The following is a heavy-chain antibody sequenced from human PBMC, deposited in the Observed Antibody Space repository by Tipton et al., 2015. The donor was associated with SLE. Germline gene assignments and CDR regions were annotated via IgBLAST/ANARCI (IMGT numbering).Heavy chain of an antibody. D-gene: IGHD6-6*01. CDR3: ARSQGSMDAFDI. J-gene: IGHJ3*02. CDR1: GGSFSGYS. Sequence: TLSLTCAVYGGSFSGYSWNWIRQPPGKGLEWIGVIYHSGSTNSNPSLKSRVTISVDTSKNQFSLRLSSVTAADTAVYYCARSQGSMDAFDIWGQGTMVTVSS. CDR2: IYHSGST. V-gene: IGHV4-34*01.